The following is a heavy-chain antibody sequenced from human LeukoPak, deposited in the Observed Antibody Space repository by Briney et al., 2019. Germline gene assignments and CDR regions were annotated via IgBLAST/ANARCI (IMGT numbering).Heavy chain of an antibody. CDR2: TYYRSKWYN. D-gene: IGHD1-26*01. CDR3: ARDPKVGDDAFDI. Sequence: SQTLSLTCAISGDSVSTDNTAWDWIRQSPSRGLEWLGRTYYRSKWYNDYAVSVKSRITINPDTSKNQFSLQLNSVTPEDTAVYYCARDPKVGDDAFDIWGQGTMVTVSS. CDR1: GDSVSTDNTA. V-gene: IGHV6-1*01. J-gene: IGHJ3*02.